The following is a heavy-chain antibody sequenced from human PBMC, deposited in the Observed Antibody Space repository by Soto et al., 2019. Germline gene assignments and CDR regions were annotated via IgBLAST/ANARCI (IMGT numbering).Heavy chain of an antibody. V-gene: IGHV3-15*07. Sequence: GGSLRLSCAASGFTFSNAWMNWVRQAPGKGLEWVGRIKSKTDGGTTDYAAPVKGRFTISRDDSKNTLYLQMNSLKTEDTAVYYCTTRPHCSSTSCYGGVHYYGMDVWGQGTTVTVSS. J-gene: IGHJ6*02. CDR1: GFTFSNAW. D-gene: IGHD2-2*01. CDR2: IKSKTDGGTT. CDR3: TTRPHCSSTSCYGGVHYYGMDV.